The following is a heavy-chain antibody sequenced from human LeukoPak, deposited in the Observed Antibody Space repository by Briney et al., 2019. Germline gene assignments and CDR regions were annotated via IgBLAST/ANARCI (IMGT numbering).Heavy chain of an antibody. CDR1: GGSISSYY. CDR3: ARDRDYDFWSGYYTADYYYYYYYMDV. J-gene: IGHJ6*03. CDR2: IYYSGST. V-gene: IGHV4-59*12. Sequence: SETLSLTCTVSGGSISSYYWSWIRQPPGKGLEWIGYIYYSGSTNYNPSLKSRVTISVDTSKNQFSLKLSSVTAADTAVYYCARDRDYDFWSGYYTADYYYYYYYMDVWGKGTTVTVSS. D-gene: IGHD3-3*01.